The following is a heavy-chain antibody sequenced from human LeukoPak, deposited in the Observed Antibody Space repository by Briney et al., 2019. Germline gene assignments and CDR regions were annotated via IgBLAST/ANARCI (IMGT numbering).Heavy chain of an antibody. Sequence: GGSLRLSCAASGFSFSSYGMHWVRQAPGKGLEWVAIIWYDGSNKYYADSVKGRFTISRDNAKNSLYLQMSNLRAEDTAVYFCARGGGLDVWGQGATVTVSS. V-gene: IGHV3-33*03. D-gene: IGHD3-16*01. CDR1: GFSFSSYG. CDR2: IWYDGSNK. J-gene: IGHJ6*02. CDR3: ARGGGLDV.